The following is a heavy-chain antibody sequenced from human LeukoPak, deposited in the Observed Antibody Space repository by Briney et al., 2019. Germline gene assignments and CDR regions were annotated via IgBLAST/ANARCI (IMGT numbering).Heavy chain of an antibody. D-gene: IGHD3-22*01. CDR2: RWYDGSNI. Sequence: GGSLRLSCAASGFTFSSYGMHWVRQAPGKGMEWLAVRWYDGSNIYYADPVKGRFAISRDNSKNTLYLQINSLRAEDTAVYYCARARNDYDTSSFSALDYWGQGTLVTVSS. V-gene: IGHV3-33*01. CDR1: GFTFSSYG. CDR3: ARARNDYDTSSFSALDY. J-gene: IGHJ4*02.